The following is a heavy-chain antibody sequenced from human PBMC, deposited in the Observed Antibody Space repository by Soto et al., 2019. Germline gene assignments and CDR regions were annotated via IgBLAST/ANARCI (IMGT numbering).Heavy chain of an antibody. J-gene: IGHJ6*03. D-gene: IGHD2-8*01. CDR2: ITTSGGNT. CDR3: AGRYCTNGVCYTNYYYYIDG. CDR1: GFTFSTYA. V-gene: IGHV3-23*01. Sequence: GSLRLSCAASGFTFSTYAMSWVRQAPGKGLEWVSTITTSGGNTYYADSVQGRFTISRDNSKNTLYLQMNSLRAEDTAVYYCAGRYCTNGVCYTNYYYYIDGWGKGTTVTVSS.